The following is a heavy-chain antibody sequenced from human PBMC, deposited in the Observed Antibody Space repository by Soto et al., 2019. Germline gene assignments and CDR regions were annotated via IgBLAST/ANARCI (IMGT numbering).Heavy chain of an antibody. V-gene: IGHV3-9*01. Sequence: EVQLVESGGGLVQPGRSLRLSCAASGFTFDDYAMHWVRQAPGKGLEWVSGISWNSGSIGYADSVKGRFTISRDNAKNSLYPQMNSLRAEDTALYYCAKDMVRGLISRYYFDYWGQGTLVTVSS. CDR3: AKDMVRGLISRYYFDY. CDR2: ISWNSGSI. D-gene: IGHD3-10*01. J-gene: IGHJ4*02. CDR1: GFTFDDYA.